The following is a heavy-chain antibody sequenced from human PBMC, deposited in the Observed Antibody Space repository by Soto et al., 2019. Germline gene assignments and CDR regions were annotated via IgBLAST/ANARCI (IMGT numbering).Heavy chain of an antibody. CDR2: ISWDGGST. D-gene: IGHD1-1*01. Sequence: GGSLRLSCAASGFTFSSYAMSWVRQAPGKGLEWVSLISWDGGSTYYADSVKGRFTISRNNSKNSLYLQMNSLRTEDTALYYCAKSLQPRREYYYGMDVWGQGTTVTVSS. CDR3: AKSLQPRREYYYGMDV. J-gene: IGHJ6*02. CDR1: GFTFSSYA. V-gene: IGHV3-43*01.